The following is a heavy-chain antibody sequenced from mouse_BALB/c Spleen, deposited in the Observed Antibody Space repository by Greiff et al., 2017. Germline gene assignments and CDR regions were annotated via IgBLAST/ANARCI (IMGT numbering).Heavy chain of an antibody. CDR1: GFTFSSYT. CDR2: ISNGGGST. J-gene: IGHJ3*01. D-gene: IGHD2-4*01. V-gene: IGHV5-12-2*01. CDR3: ARHDYDYDGRFAY. Sequence: EVQRVESGGGLVQPGGSLKLSCAASGFTFSSYTMSWVRQTPEKRLEWVAYISNGGGSTYYPDTVKGRFTISRDNAKNTLYLQMSSLKSEDTAMYYCARHDYDYDGRFAYWGQGTLVTVSA.